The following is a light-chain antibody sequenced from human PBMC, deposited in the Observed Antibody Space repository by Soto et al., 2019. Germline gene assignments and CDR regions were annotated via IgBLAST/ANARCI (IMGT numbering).Light chain of an antibody. J-gene: IGKJ4*01. CDR3: QQHGSESAQT. CDR1: QRITSTF. CDR2: GAS. V-gene: IGKV3-20*01. Sequence: EILLTQSPDTLSLSPGERATLSCRASQRITSTFLAWYQQKPGQAPRLLIYGASSRATGIPDRFTGSGSGTDFTLTISRLEPEDFAVYYCQQHGSESAQTFGGGTKVDIK.